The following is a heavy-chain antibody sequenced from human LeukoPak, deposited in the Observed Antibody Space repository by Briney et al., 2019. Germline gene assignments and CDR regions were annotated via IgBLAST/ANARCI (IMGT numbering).Heavy chain of an antibody. D-gene: IGHD3-22*01. Sequence: GGSLRLSCAASGFTFSTYWMHWVRQAPGKGLVWVSRINSDGSSTTYADSVKGRFTISRDNAKNTLFLQMNSLRDDDTAVYYCARSYDSSGYFSYYYYGLDVWGQGTTVTVSS. CDR1: GFTFSTYW. CDR2: INSDGSST. V-gene: IGHV3-74*01. CDR3: ARSYDSSGYFSYYYYGLDV. J-gene: IGHJ6*02.